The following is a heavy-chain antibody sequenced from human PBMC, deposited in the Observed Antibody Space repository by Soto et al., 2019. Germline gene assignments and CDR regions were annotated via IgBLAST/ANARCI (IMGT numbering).Heavy chain of an antibody. D-gene: IGHD5-12*01. J-gene: IGHJ4*02. CDR1: GGSISSYY. CDR3: ARGGYTSIDY. CDR2: FYYSGST. V-gene: IGHV4-59*01. Sequence: SETLFLTCTVSGGSISSYYWSWIRQPPGKGLKWIGYFYYSGSTNYNPSLKSRVTISVDTSKNQFSLNLRSVSAADTAMYYCARGGYTSIDYWGQGTLVPVSS.